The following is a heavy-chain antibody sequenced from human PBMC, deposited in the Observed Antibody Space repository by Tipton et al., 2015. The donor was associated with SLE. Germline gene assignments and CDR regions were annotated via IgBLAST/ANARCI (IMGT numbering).Heavy chain of an antibody. J-gene: IGHJ4*02. V-gene: IGHV4-38-2*02. D-gene: IGHD1-1*01. CDR1: GYSINSASY. CDR3: AKDGSTSPFVF. Sequence: TLSLTCNVSGYSINSASYWGWIRQPPGKGLEWVGSISQSGNTYYNPSLKSRVTIPIDTSKNQFSLRLSSVTAADTAVYFCAKDGSTSPFVFWGQGTLVTVSS. CDR2: ISQSGNT.